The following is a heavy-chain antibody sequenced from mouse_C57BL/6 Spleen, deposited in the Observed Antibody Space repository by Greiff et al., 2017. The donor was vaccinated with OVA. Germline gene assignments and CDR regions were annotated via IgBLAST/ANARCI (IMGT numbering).Heavy chain of an antibody. V-gene: IGHV1-82*01. D-gene: IGHD2-2*01. Sequence: QVHVKQSGPELVKPGASVKISCKASGYAFSSSWMNWVKQRPGKGLEWIGRIYPGDGDTNYNGKFKGKATLTADKSSSTAYMQLSSLTSEDSAVYFGAKESLYGYDGYYFDDWGKGTTLTVSS. J-gene: IGHJ2*01. CDR2: IYPGDGDT. CDR1: GYAFSSSW. CDR3: AKESLYGYDGYYFDD.